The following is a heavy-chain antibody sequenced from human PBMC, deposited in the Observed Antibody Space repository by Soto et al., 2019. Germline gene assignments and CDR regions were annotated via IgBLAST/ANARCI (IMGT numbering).Heavy chain of an antibody. CDR2: IYSSGTT. CDR1: GDSVSDYF. CDR3: ARSDYGGKRGYYFDY. J-gene: IGHJ4*02. D-gene: IGHD4-17*01. Sequence: SETLSLTCSVSGDSVSDYFWSWIRQPPGKGLEWIGNIYSSGTTNYNPSLKSRVSISVDTSKNQFSLNLNSVTAADTAVYYCARSDYGGKRGYYFDYWGQGTLVTVSS. V-gene: IGHV4-59*02.